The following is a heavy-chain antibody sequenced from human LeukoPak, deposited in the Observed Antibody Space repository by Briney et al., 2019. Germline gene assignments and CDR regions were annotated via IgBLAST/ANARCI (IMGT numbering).Heavy chain of an antibody. V-gene: IGHV3-33*08. J-gene: IGHJ6*02. Sequence: GGSLRLSCAASGFTFSSYAMHWVRQAPGKGLEWVAVIWYDGSNKYYADSVKGRFTISRDNSKNTLYLQMNSLRAEDTAVYYCARGPPGYYGMDVWGQGTTVTVSS. CDR2: IWYDGSNK. CDR1: GFTFSSYA. CDR3: ARGPPGYYGMDV.